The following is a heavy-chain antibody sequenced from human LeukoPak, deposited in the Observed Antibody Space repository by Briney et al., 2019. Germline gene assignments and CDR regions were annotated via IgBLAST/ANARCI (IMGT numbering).Heavy chain of an antibody. Sequence: GGSLRLSCAASGXTFSSHAVHWVRQAPGKGLESVAVVSYDGSKKYHADSVKGRFTISRENSKNTLFLQMNSLRVEDTAVYYCAKAEGYDILTGLDYWGQGTLVTVSS. D-gene: IGHD3-9*01. CDR2: VSYDGSKK. V-gene: IGHV3-30*04. CDR1: GXTFSSHA. CDR3: AKAEGYDILTGLDY. J-gene: IGHJ4*02.